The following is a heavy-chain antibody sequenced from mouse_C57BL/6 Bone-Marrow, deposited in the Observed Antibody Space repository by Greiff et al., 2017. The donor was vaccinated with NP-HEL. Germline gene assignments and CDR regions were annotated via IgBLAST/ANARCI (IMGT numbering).Heavy chain of an antibody. V-gene: IGHV1-20*01. J-gene: IGHJ1*03. CDR2: INPYNGDT. CDR1: GYSFTGYF. CDR3: ARPITTVVATDWYFDV. Sequence: VQLQQSGPELVKPGDSVKISCKASGYSFTGYFMNWVMQSHGKSLEWIGRINPYNGDTFYNQKFKGKATLTVDKSSSTADMELRSLTSEDSAVYYCARPITTVVATDWYFDVWGTGTTVTVSS. D-gene: IGHD1-1*01.